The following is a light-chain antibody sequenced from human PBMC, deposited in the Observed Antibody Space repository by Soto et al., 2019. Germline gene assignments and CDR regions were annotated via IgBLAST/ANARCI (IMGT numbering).Light chain of an antibody. V-gene: IGKV3-11*01. CDR2: DAS. Sequence: EIVLTQSPATLSLSPGERATLSCRASQSVSSYLAWYQQKPGQAPRLLIYDASNRATGSPARFSGSGSGTDFKLTISSLESEDFAVYYCQQRSEWLLTFCGGTKVEIK. CDR3: QQRSEWLLT. CDR1: QSVSSY. J-gene: IGKJ4*01.